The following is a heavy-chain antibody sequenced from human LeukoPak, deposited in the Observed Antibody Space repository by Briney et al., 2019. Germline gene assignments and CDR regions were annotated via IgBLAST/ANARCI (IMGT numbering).Heavy chain of an antibody. D-gene: IGHD2-15*01. CDR1: GFTFSSYG. Sequence: GRSLRLSCAASGFTFSSYGMHWVRQAPGKGLEWVAVISYDGSNKYYADSVKGRFTISRDNAKNSLYLQMNSLRAEDTALYYCVKVGMVEIGPGYFDYWGQRTLVTVSS. CDR3: VKVGMVEIGPGYFDY. CDR2: ISYDGSNK. J-gene: IGHJ4*02. V-gene: IGHV3-30*18.